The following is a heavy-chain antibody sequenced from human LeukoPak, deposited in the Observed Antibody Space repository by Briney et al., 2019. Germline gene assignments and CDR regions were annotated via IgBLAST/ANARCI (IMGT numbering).Heavy chain of an antibody. Sequence: PGGSLRLSCAASGFTFRTFWMHWVRQAPGKGLVWVSRINSDGSLTNYADSVKGRFTISRDNAKNTLYLRMNSLRGEDTAIYYCATSGRYAEDAFDIWGQGTMVTVSS. D-gene: IGHD3-16*01. CDR3: ATSGRYAEDAFDI. J-gene: IGHJ3*02. CDR2: INSDGSLT. V-gene: IGHV3-74*01. CDR1: GFTFRTFW.